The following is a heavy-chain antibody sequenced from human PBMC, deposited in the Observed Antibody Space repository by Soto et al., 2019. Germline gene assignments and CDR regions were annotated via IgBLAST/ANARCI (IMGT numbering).Heavy chain of an antibody. CDR3: AKDRELVDWVY. Sequence: VSLRLSCAASGFTFSSYAMSWVRQAPGQGLEWVSAISGSGVSTYYADSVKGRFTISRDNSKNTLYLQMNSLRAEDTAVYYCAKDRELVDWVYWGQGILVTVSS. CDR2: ISGSGVST. CDR1: GFTFSSYA. J-gene: IGHJ4*02. D-gene: IGHD1-26*01. V-gene: IGHV3-23*01.